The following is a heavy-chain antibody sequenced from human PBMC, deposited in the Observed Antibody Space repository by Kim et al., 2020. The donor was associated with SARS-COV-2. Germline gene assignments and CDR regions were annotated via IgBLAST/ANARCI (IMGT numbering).Heavy chain of an antibody. J-gene: IGHJ5*01. CDR1: GFTFSTYV. D-gene: IGHD3-10*01. V-gene: IGHV3-30*04. Sequence: GGSLRLSCGASGFTFSTYVMHWVRQAPGKGLDWVAAISYDGTNKYYADSVKGRFTISRDNSKNTLYLQMNSLRPEDSAVYYCTKGITVEDTWGQGTLVTVSS. CDR2: ISYDGTNK. CDR3: TKGITVEDT.